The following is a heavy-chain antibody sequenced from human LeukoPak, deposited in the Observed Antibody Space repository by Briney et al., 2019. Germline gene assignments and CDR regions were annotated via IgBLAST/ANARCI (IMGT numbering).Heavy chain of an antibody. CDR2: ISSSSSYI. Sequence: GGSLRLSRAASGFTFSSYSMNWVRQAPGKGLEWVSSISSSSSYIYYADSVKGRFTISRDNAKNSLYLQMNSLRAEDTAVYYCSRFGVVTSYYYYGMDVWGQGTTVTVSS. V-gene: IGHV3-21*01. CDR3: SRFGVVTSYYYYGMDV. D-gene: IGHD3-3*01. J-gene: IGHJ6*02. CDR1: GFTFSSYS.